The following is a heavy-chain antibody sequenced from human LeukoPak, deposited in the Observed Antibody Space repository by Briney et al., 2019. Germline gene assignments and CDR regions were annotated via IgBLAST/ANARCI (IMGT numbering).Heavy chain of an antibody. CDR2: LYSSGST. J-gene: IGHJ6*02. D-gene: IGHD5-24*01. Sequence: GGSLRLSCAASRFTVSSNYMSWVRQAPGKGPEWVSLLYSSGSTYYTDSVKGRFTISRDSSKNTLYLQMNSLRAEDTAVYYCAGRDKGYYYGMDVWGQGTTVTVSS. V-gene: IGHV3-66*01. CDR1: RFTVSSNY. CDR3: AGRDKGYYYGMDV.